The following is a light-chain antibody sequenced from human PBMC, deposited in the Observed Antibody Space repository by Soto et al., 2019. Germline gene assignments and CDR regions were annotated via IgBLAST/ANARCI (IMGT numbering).Light chain of an antibody. V-gene: IGKV1-5*01. Sequence: IQMTQSPATQSASIGDRVTITCRASQSVDKKVAWYQQKPGKAPKLLLFDVSTLQTGAPSRFSGSGSGTVFSLSINMLQPDDVATYYGQQYDLFSTFGQGPRVQI. CDR3: QQYDLFST. J-gene: IGKJ1*01. CDR2: DVS. CDR1: QSVDKK.